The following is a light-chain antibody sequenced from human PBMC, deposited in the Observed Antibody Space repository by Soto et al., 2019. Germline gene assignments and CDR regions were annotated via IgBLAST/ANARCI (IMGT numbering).Light chain of an antibody. CDR1: QSVSSY. Sequence: EIVLTQSPATLSLSPGERATLSCRASQSVSSYLAWYQQKPGQAPRLLIYDASNRATGIPARFSGSGSGTDFTLTISSLEPEDFAVYYCQQRSIWPPDTSGQGTKLEIK. J-gene: IGKJ2*01. V-gene: IGKV3-11*01. CDR2: DAS. CDR3: QQRSIWPPDT.